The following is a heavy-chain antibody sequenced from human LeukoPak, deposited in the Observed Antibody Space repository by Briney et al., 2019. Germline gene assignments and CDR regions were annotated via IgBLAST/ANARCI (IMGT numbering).Heavy chain of an antibody. CDR1: GYTFTGYY. Sequence: ASVKVSCKASGYTFTGYYMHWVRQAPGRGLEWMGWINPNSGGTNYAQKFQGRVTMTRDTSISTAYMELSRLRSDDTAVYYCASTGTYYDFWSGYYSFDYWGQGTLVTVSS. D-gene: IGHD3-3*01. CDR2: INPNSGGT. CDR3: ASTGTYYDFWSGYYSFDY. J-gene: IGHJ4*02. V-gene: IGHV1-2*02.